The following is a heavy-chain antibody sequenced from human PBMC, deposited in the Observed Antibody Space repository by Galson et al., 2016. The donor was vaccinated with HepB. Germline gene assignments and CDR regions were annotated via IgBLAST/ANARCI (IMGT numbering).Heavy chain of an antibody. CDR2: TYYSGRT. Sequence: SLTCTVSGASISGYYLSWIRQPPGKGLEWIGYTYYSGRTNYNPSLKSRVTISVDASKNQFSLKLSSVTAADTAVYYCARDDSGGWYGFHYGMDVWGQGTTVTVSS. V-gene: IGHV4-59*01. J-gene: IGHJ6*02. CDR3: ARDDSGGWYGFHYGMDV. D-gene: IGHD6-19*01. CDR1: GASISGYY.